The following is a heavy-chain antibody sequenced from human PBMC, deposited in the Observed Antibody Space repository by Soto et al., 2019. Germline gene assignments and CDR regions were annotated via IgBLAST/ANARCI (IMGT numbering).Heavy chain of an antibody. J-gene: IGHJ3*02. D-gene: IGHD3-9*01. CDR3: ARGSFDHAFDI. Sequence: GGSLRLSCAASGFTFDDYAMHWVRQAPGKGLAWVSRVNNDGSDTIYADSVRGRFTVSRDNAKNTLFLQMNNLRADDTAMYYCARGSFDHAFDIWGPGTMVTVSS. V-gene: IGHV3-74*01. CDR2: VNNDGSDT. CDR1: GFTFDDYA.